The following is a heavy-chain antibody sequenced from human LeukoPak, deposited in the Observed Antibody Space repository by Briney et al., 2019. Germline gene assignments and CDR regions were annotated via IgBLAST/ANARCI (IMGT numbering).Heavy chain of an antibody. CDR1: GGTFSSYA. CDR2: IIPIFGTA. J-gene: IGHJ4*02. D-gene: IGHD6-6*01. V-gene: IGHV1-69*13. CDR3: ASSIAARGGFDY. Sequence: SVKVSCKASGGTFSSYAISWVRQAPGQGLEWMGGIIPIFGTANYAQKFQGRVTITADESTSTAYMELSSLRSEDTAVYYCASSIAARGGFDYWGQGTLVTVSS.